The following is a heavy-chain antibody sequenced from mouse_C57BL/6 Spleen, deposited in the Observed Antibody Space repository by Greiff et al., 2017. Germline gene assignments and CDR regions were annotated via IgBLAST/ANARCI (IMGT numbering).Heavy chain of an antibody. CDR2: IDPANGNT. CDR1: GFNIKNTY. D-gene: IGHD2-3*01. Sequence: VTLKESVAELVRPGASVKLSCTASGFNIKNTYMHWVKQRPEQGLEWIGRIDPANGNTKYAPKFQGKATITADTSSNTAYLQLSSLTSEDTAIYYCARSLYDGYYPLFDYWGQGTTLTVSS. V-gene: IGHV14-3*01. CDR3: ARSLYDGYYPLFDY. J-gene: IGHJ2*01.